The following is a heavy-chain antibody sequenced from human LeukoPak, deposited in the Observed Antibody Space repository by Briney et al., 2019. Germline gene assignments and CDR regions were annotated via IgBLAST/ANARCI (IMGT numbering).Heavy chain of an antibody. J-gene: IGHJ4*02. V-gene: IGHV4-39*07. CDR3: ARTTVTPNNYFDY. D-gene: IGHD4-17*01. Sequence: SETLSLTCTVSGGSISSSSYYWGWIRQPPGKGLEWIGEINHSGSTNYNPSLKSRVTISVDTSKNQFSLKLSSVTAADTAVYYCARTTVTPNNYFDYWGQGTLVTVSS. CDR2: INHSGST. CDR1: GGSISSSSYY.